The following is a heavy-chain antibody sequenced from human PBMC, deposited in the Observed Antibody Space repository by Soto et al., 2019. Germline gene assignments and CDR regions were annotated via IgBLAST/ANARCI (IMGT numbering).Heavy chain of an antibody. CDR3: AKDRAYSIVGTNTAALDY. D-gene: IGHD1-26*01. CDR2: ISGSGDGT. V-gene: IGHV3-23*01. J-gene: IGHJ4*02. Sequence: LRLSCAASGFIFSSYVMSWVRQAPGEGLEWVSAISGSGDGTFYAGSVMGRFTISRDNNKKTLYLQMNSLRAEDTAVYYCAKDRAYSIVGTNTAALDYWGQGTLVTVSS. CDR1: GFIFSSYV.